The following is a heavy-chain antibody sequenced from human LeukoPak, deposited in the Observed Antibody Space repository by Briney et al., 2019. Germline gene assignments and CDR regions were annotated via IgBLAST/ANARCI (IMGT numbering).Heavy chain of an antibody. V-gene: IGHV4-34*01. CDR2: INHSGST. D-gene: IGHD3-16*01. CDR1: GGSFSGYY. Sequence: SETLSLTCAVYGGSFSGYYWSWIRQPPGKGLEWIGEINHSGSTNYNPSLKSRVTISVDTSKNQFSLKLSSVTAADTAVYYCARLYIAGTGSRYYYYYYMDVWGKGTTVTLSS. J-gene: IGHJ6*03. CDR3: ARLYIAGTGSRYYYYYYMDV.